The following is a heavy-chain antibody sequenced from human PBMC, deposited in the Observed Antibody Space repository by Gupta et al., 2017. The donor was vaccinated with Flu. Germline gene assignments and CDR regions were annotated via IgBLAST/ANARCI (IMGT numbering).Heavy chain of an antibody. CDR3: ARYDSSGMGDY. V-gene: IGHV3-11*01. J-gene: IGHJ4*02. D-gene: IGHD3-22*01. CDR2: VSSSGSAI. Sequence: QVQLVESGGGLVNPGGSLRLSCAASGFSFSDYYMRGGRQAPGKGLECVSYVSSSGSAIYYADSVKGRFTISRDNAMNSLYLQMNSLRAEDTALYYCARYDSSGMGDYWGQGTLVTGSS. CDR1: GFSFSDYY.